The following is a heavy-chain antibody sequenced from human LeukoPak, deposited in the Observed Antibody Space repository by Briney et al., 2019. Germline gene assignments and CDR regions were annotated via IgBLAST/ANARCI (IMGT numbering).Heavy chain of an antibody. CDR1: GFTFNDYA. V-gene: IGHV3-30*04. Sequence: GGSLRLSCAGSGFTFNDYALHWVRQAPGKGLEWVAFVAYDGSSVYYRESLKDRFTISRDYSRNTLYLQMNSLRAEDTAVYYCAKVKSRYDFWSGYFYYYYMDVWGKGTTVTVSS. CDR2: VAYDGSSV. D-gene: IGHD3-3*01. J-gene: IGHJ6*03. CDR3: AKVKSRYDFWSGYFYYYYMDV.